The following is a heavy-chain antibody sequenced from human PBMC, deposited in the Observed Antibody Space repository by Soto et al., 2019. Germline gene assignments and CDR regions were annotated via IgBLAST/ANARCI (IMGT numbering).Heavy chain of an antibody. J-gene: IGHJ4*02. CDR3: ARPLTTYSFDY. V-gene: IGHV3-30-3*01. D-gene: IGHD4-17*01. CDR1: GFTFSSYA. Sequence: GGSLRLSCAASGFTFSSYAMHWVCQAPGKGLEWVAVISYDGSNKDYADSVKGRFTISRDNSKNTLYLQMNSLRAEDTVVYYCARPLTTYSFDYWGQGTLVTVSS. CDR2: ISYDGSNK.